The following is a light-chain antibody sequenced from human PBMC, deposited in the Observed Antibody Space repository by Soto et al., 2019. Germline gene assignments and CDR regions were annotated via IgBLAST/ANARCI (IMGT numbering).Light chain of an antibody. Sequence: QSALTQPASVSGSPGQSITISCTGTSSDVGGYNYVSWYQQHPGKAPKLMIYEVSNRPSGVSNRFSGSKSGNTASPTISGLQAEDEADYYCTSYTSRSTLVVFGGGTQLTVL. CDR1: SSDVGGYNY. CDR2: EVS. CDR3: TSYTSRSTLVV. J-gene: IGLJ2*01. V-gene: IGLV2-14*01.